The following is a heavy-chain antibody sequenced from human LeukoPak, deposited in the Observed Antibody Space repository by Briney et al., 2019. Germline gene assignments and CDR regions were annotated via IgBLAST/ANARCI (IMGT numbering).Heavy chain of an antibody. CDR3: SRDTTPLDY. V-gene: IGHV1-2*02. Sequence: ASVKVSCKTSGYTFTGSYMHWVRQAPGQGREWMGWINPNSGDTHYAQKFQGRVTMTRDTSINTAYMEMARLTSDDTAVYYCSRDTTPLDYWGQGTLVTVSS. D-gene: IGHD1-14*01. CDR1: GYTFTGSY. J-gene: IGHJ4*02. CDR2: INPNSGDT.